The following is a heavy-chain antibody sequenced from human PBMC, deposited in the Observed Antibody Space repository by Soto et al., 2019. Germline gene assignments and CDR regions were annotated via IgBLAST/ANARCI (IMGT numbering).Heavy chain of an antibody. D-gene: IGHD3-9*01. Sequence: GGSLRLSCAASGFSVNSNYMSWVRQAPGKGLEWVSVIYSDGSTYYADSVKGRFIISRDNSNNTLYFQMNSLRAEDTAVYYCATLTKYDILTGFYPCWGQGTLVTVSS. CDR1: GFSVNSNY. CDR2: IYSDGST. J-gene: IGHJ4*02. CDR3: ATLTKYDILTGFYPC. V-gene: IGHV3-66*01.